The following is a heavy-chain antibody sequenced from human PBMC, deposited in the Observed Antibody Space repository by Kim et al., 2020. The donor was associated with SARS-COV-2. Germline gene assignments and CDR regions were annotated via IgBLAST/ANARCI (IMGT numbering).Heavy chain of an antibody. CDR3: ARDGVVQGVPAGKKGAGWFDP. J-gene: IGHJ5*02. V-gene: IGHV4-39*07. CDR2: IYYSGST. D-gene: IGHD2-2*01. Sequence: SETLSLTCTVSGGSISSSSYYWGWIRQPPGKGLEWIGSIYYSGSTYYNPSLKSRVTISVDTSKNQFSLKLSSVTAADTAVYYCARDGVVQGVPAGKKGAGWFDPWGQGTLVTVSS. CDR1: GGSISSSSYY.